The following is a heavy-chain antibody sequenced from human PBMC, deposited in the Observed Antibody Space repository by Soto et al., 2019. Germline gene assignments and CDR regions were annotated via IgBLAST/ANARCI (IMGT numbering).Heavy chain of an antibody. CDR2: IYYSGST. J-gene: IGHJ3*02. CDR3: ARDMSDAFDI. Sequence: SFSHTFPVSGGSLIRGCPDWSWIRQHPGKGLELIGYIYYSGSTYYNPSLKSRVTISVDTSKNQFSLKLSSVTAADTAVYYCARDMSDAFDIWGQGTMVTGSS. D-gene: IGHD3-10*02. CDR1: GGSLIRGCPD. V-gene: IGHV4-31*03.